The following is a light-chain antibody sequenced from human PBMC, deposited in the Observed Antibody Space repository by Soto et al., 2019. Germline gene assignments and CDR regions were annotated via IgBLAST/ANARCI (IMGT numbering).Light chain of an antibody. CDR1: SSDVGGYNY. Sequence: QSALTQPASVSGSPGQSITISCTGNSSDVGGYNYVSWYQQHPGKAPKLMIYDVSNRPSGVSNRFSGSKSGNTASLTISGLQAEDAADYYCSSYTGSSTLYVFGTGTKLTVL. V-gene: IGLV2-14*01. CDR3: SSYTGSSTLYV. J-gene: IGLJ1*01. CDR2: DVS.